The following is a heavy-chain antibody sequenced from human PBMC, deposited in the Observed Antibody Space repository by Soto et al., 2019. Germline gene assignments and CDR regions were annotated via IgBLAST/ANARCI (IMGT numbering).Heavy chain of an antibody. CDR1: GFTFSSYA. Sequence: GGSLRLSCAASGFTFSSYAMSWVRQAPGKGLEYVSAISSNGGSTYYADSVKGRFTISRDNSKNTLYLQMSSLRAEDTAVYYCVKDKMWFGELFSWFDPWGQGTLVTVSS. V-gene: IGHV3-64D*08. CDR2: ISSNGGST. D-gene: IGHD3-10*01. CDR3: VKDKMWFGELFSWFDP. J-gene: IGHJ5*02.